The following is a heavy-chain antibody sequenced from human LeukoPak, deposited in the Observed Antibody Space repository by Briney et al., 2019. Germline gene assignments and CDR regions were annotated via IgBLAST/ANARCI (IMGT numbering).Heavy chain of an antibody. V-gene: IGHV4-59*08. J-gene: IGHJ4*02. D-gene: IGHD3-10*01. CDR1: GGSISSYY. CDR3: ARHGSRWFGELLWWLDY. Sequence: PSETLSLTCTVSGGSISSYYWSWIRQPPGKGLEWIGYIYYSGSTNYNPSLKSRVTISVDTSKNQFSLKLSSVTAADTAVYYCARHGSRWFGELLWWLDYWGQGTLVTVSS. CDR2: IYYSGST.